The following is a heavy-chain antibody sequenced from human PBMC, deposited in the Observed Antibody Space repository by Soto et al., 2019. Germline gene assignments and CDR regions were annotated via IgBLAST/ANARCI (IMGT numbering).Heavy chain of an antibody. D-gene: IGHD1-26*01. CDR3: ARHQRGSYYVRYYYYGMDV. CDR1: GGSISSGGYY. V-gene: IGHV4-31*03. CDR2: IYYSGST. Sequence: SETLSLTCTVSGGSISSGGYYWSWIRQHPGKGLEWIGYIYYSGSTNYNPSLKSRVTISVDTSKNQFSLKLSSVTAADTAVYYCARHQRGSYYVRYYYYGMDVWGQGTTVTVSS. J-gene: IGHJ6*02.